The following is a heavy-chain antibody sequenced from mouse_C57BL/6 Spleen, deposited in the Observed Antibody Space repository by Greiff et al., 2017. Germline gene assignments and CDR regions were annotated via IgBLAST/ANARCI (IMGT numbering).Heavy chain of an antibody. V-gene: IGHV1-50*01. J-gene: IGHJ2*01. CDR1: GYTFTSYW. CDR3: ARDLLGALDY. Sequence: QVHVKQPGAELVKPGASVKLSCKASGYTFTSYWMQWVKQRPGQGLEWIGEIDPSDSYTNYNQKFKGKATLTVDTSSSTAYMQLSSLTSEDAAVYYCARDLLGALDYWGQGTTLTVSS. D-gene: IGHD2-10*01. CDR2: IDPSDSYT.